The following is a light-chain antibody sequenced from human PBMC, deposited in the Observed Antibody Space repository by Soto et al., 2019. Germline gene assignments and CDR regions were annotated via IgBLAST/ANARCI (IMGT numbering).Light chain of an antibody. CDR3: QHYNSYSEA. Sequence: TLLPYTLCGVVGDRVTLTCRASQTISSWLAWYQQKPGKAPKLLIYKASTLKSGVPSRFSGSGSGTEFTLTISSLQPDDFATYYCQHYNSYSEAFGQGTKVDI. CDR2: KAS. CDR1: QTISSW. J-gene: IGKJ1*01. V-gene: IGKV1-5*03.